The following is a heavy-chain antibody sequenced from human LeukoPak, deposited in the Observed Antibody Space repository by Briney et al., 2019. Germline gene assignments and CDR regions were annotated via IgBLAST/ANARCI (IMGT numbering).Heavy chain of an antibody. CDR3: ARAYYCSSTSCYKVYYYGMDV. CDR1: GGSFSGYY. D-gene: IGHD2-2*02. J-gene: IGHJ6*02. Sequence: SETLFLTCAVYGGSFSGYYWSWIRQPPGKGLEWIGEINHSGSTNYNPSLKSRVTISVDTSKNQFSLKLSSVTAADTAVYYCARAYYCSSTSCYKVYYYGMDVWGQGTTVTVSS. V-gene: IGHV4-34*01. CDR2: INHSGST.